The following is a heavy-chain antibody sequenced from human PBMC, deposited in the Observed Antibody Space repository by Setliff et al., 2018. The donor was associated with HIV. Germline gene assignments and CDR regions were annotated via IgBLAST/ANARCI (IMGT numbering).Heavy chain of an antibody. CDR1: GYTFTSYD. Sequence: GASVKVSCKASGYTFTSYDINWVRQATGQGLEWMGWMNPNSGNTGYAQKFQGRVTMTRNTSISTAYMELSSLRSEDTAVYYCAKDDYGDYGSSYYFGMDVWGQGTTVTVSS. CDR2: MNPNSGNT. V-gene: IGHV1-8*02. J-gene: IGHJ6*02. CDR3: AKDDYGDYGSSYYFGMDV. D-gene: IGHD4-17*01.